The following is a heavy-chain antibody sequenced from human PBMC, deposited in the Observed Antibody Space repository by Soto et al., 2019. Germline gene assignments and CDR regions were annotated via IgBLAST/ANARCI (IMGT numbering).Heavy chain of an antibody. CDR3: ARDAYYYDTRGYYLVDY. CDR2: IYSSGST. CDR1: GGSISNYY. J-gene: IGHJ4*02. V-gene: IGHV4-4*07. D-gene: IGHD3-22*01. Sequence: PSETLSLPCTVSGGSISNYYWSWIRQPAGKGLEWIGRIYSSGSTYYNPSLMSRVTMSVDTSKNQFSLKLSSVTAADTAIYYCARDAYYYDTRGYYLVDYWGQGTLVTVSS.